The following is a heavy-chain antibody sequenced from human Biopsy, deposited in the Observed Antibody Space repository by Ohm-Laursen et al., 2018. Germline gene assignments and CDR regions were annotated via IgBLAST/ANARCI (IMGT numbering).Heavy chain of an antibody. Sequence: ASVKVSCKASGGTFSSFGISWVRQAPGQGLEWMGEINSMFGTTNYAQTFQGRVTITTDESTSTAYMEVSSLRSEDTAVYYCAKRGVERGRPLAYWGQGTLVTVSS. J-gene: IGHJ4*02. CDR1: GGTFSSFG. CDR2: INSMFGTT. D-gene: IGHD1-1*01. CDR3: AKRGVERGRPLAY. V-gene: IGHV1-69*05.